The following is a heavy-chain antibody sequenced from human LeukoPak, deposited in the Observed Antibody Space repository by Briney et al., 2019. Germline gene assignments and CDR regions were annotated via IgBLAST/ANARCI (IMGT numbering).Heavy chain of an antibody. V-gene: IGHV6-1*01. Sequence: SQTLSLTCAISGDSVSSNSAAWNWIRQSPSRGLEWLGRTYYGSKWFNDYAVSMKSRITINPDTSKDQFSLQLNSVTPEDTAVYYCAKDGRIAAAGSYYYGMDVWGQGTTVAVSS. CDR2: TYYGSKWFN. CDR3: AKDGRIAAAGSYYYGMDV. CDR1: GDSVSSNSAA. J-gene: IGHJ6*02. D-gene: IGHD6-13*01.